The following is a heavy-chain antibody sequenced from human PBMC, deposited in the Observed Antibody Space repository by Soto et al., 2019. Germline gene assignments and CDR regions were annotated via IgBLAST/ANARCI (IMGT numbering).Heavy chain of an antibody. CDR2: TYYSGST. CDR3: ARGSGLRFLEFDY. Sequence: PSETLSLTCTVSGGSISSYYWSWIRQPPGKGLEWIGYTYYSGSTNYNPSLKSRVTISVDTSKNQFSLKLSSVTAADTAVYYCARGSGLRFLEFDYWGQGTLVTVSS. D-gene: IGHD3-3*01. J-gene: IGHJ4*02. CDR1: GGSISSYY. V-gene: IGHV4-59*01.